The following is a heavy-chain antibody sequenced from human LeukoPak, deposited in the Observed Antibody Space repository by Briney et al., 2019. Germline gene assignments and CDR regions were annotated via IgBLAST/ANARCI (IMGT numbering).Heavy chain of an antibody. V-gene: IGHV1-2*02. Sequence: GASVKVSCKASGGTFSSYTINWVRQAPGQGLEWMGWIKPDSGDTHYVQKFQGRVTMTRDTSITTAYMELSLRSDDTAVYYCAKFDQDWGTFDYWGQGTVVTVSS. CDR1: GGTFSSYT. D-gene: IGHD7-27*01. CDR2: IKPDSGDT. CDR3: AKFDQDWGTFDY. J-gene: IGHJ4*02.